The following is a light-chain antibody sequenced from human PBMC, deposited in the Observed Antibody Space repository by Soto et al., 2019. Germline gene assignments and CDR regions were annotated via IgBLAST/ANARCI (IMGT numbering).Light chain of an antibody. CDR2: GAS. CDR3: QQYKDYVWT. CDR1: QGIHTS. Sequence: QMTQSPSSLSASVGDRVTVTCRATQGIHTSLAWYQQRPGRVPKLLIYGASTLQSGVPSRFSGSGFGTHFTLTISGLQSDDFATYYCQQYKDYVWTFGQGTKV. V-gene: IGKV1-27*01. J-gene: IGKJ1*01.